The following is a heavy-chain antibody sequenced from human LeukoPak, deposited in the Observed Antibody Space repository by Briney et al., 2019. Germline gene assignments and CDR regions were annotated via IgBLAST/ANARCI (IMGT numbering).Heavy chain of an antibody. CDR3: ARGASVVAGNDNAFDI. D-gene: IGHD6-19*01. CDR1: GFTFSSYS. J-gene: IGHJ3*02. V-gene: IGHV3-21*01. CDR2: ISTSSSYI. Sequence: PGGSLRLSCAASGFTFSSYSMNGVRQAPGKGLEWVSSISTSSSYIYYADSVKGRFTISRDNARNSLYLQMNSLRAEDTAVYYCARGASVVAGNDNAFDIWGQGTMVTVSS.